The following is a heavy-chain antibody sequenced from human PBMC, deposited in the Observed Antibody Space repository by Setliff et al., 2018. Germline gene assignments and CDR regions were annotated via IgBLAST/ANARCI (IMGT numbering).Heavy chain of an antibody. J-gene: IGHJ4*02. D-gene: IGHD1-1*01. V-gene: IGHV4-39*01. CDR2: LYYSGDT. CDR3: ARTGTSRYFDS. CDR1: RASISSTTYY. Sequence: SETLSLTCTVSRASISSTTYYWGWIRQPPGKGLEWIASLYYSGDTFYSPSLRSRVTISGDTFKNQFSLKLTSVTAADTAVYYCARTGTSRYFDSWGQGTRVTVSS.